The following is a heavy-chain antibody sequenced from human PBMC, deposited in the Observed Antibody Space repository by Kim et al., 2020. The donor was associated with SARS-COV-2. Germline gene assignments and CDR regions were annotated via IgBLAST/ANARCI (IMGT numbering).Heavy chain of an antibody. D-gene: IGHD3-10*01. Sequence: ASVKVSCKASGYTFTSNDIHWVRQATGQGLEWMGWLNPTSGNTGYAQTFQGRVTMTRNSSISTVYMEVDSLRSEDTAVYYCARGSRGSGSFYQAWFDPWGQGTLVTVSS. CDR2: LNPTSGNT. CDR1: GYTFTSND. J-gene: IGHJ5*02. CDR3: ARGSRGSGSFYQAWFDP. V-gene: IGHV1-8*01.